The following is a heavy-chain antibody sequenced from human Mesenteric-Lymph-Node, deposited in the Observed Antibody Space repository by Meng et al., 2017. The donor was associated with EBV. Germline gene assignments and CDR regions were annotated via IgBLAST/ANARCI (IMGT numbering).Heavy chain of an antibody. J-gene: IGHJ4*02. CDR2: IYYNGIT. V-gene: IGHV4-30-4*01. CDR1: GSSISGGG. CDR3: ARTGYTYYRDDS. D-gene: IGHD3-22*01. Sequence: HVKEKETGTEMVKLSHTLSATCAVSGSSISGGGCWIRQPPGKCLEWIEYIYYNGITDYNPSIKSRVTISIGAPRNQFSLKLSSVTASDTGVYYCARTGYTYYRDDSWGQGTLVTVSS.